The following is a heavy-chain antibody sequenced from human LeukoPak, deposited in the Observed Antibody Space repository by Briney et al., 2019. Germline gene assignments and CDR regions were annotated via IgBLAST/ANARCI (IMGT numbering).Heavy chain of an antibody. CDR3: ARLGIAAAGMGGRWFDP. CDR1: GGSISSYY. CDR2: IYYSGST. Sequence: SQTLSLTCTVSGGSISSYYWSWIRQPPGKGLEWIGYIYYSGSTNYNPSLKSRVTISVDTSKNQFSLKLSSVTAADTAVYYCARLGIAAAGMGGRWFDPWGQGTLVTVSS. D-gene: IGHD6-13*01. J-gene: IGHJ5*02. V-gene: IGHV4-59*08.